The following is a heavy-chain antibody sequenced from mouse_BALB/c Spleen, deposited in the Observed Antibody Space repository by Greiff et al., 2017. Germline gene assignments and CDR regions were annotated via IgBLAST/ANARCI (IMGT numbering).Heavy chain of an antibody. CDR1: GFTFSDFY. J-gene: IGHJ2*01. CDR3: ARDAGDRYDGYFDY. Sequence: EVKLMESGGGLVQPGGSLRLSCATSGFTFSDFYMEWVRQPPGKRLEWIAASRNKANDYTTEYSASVKGRFIVSRDTSQSILYLQMNALRAEDTASYYCARDAGDRYDGYFDYWGQGTTLTVSS. V-gene: IGHV7-1*02. D-gene: IGHD2-14*01. CDR2: SRNKANDYTT.